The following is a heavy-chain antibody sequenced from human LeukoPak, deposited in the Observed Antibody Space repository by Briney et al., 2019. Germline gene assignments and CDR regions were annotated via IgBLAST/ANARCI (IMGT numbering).Heavy chain of an antibody. CDR3: ARDYCSSTSCYTVYFDY. J-gene: IGHJ4*02. CDR1: GFTFSSYS. V-gene: IGHV3-21*01. D-gene: IGHD2-2*02. CDR2: ISTSSNYI. Sequence: GGSLRLSCAASGFTFSSYSMNWVRQAPGKGLEWVSSISTSSNYIYYAGSVKGRFTISRDNAKNSLYLQMNSLRGEDTAVYFCARDYCSSTSCYTVYFDYWGQGTLVTVSS.